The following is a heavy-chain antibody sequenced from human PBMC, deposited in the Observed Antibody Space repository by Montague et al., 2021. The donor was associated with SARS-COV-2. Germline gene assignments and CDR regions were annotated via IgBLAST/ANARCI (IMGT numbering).Heavy chain of an antibody. CDR3: ARHLRVTTVTSHMYHYAMDD. CDR2: IYYSGST. Sequence: SETLSLTCSVSGDSVSNYSWSWIRQSPGKGLEWIGYIYYSGSTNCNPSLTSRVTISVDTSKDQVSLKLTSVTAADTAVYYCARHLRVTTVTSHMYHYAMDDWGQGTTVTVSS. D-gene: IGHD4-11*01. CDR1: GDSVSNYS. V-gene: IGHV4-59*08. J-gene: IGHJ6*02.